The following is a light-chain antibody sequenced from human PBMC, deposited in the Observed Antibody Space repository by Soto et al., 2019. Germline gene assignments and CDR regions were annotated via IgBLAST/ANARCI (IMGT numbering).Light chain of an antibody. Sequence: QSALTQPPSASGSPGQSVTISCTGTSSDVGAYNYASWYQQHPGKAPKLIIYEVSKRPSGVPARFSGSKSGNTASLTVSGLQPEDEADYYCSSYAGSNTFVVLGGGTKLTVL. CDR2: EVS. CDR1: SSDVGAYNY. CDR3: SSYAGSNTFVV. J-gene: IGLJ2*01. V-gene: IGLV2-8*01.